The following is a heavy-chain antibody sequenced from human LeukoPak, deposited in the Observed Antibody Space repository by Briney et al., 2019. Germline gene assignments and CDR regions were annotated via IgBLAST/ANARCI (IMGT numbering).Heavy chain of an antibody. D-gene: IGHD1-1*01. CDR2: ISSSGSTI. Sequence: GGSLRLSCAASGFTFSSYEMNWVRQAPGKGLEWVSYISSSGSTIYYADSVKGRFTISRDNAKNSLYRQMNSLRAEDTAVYYCARGTPPRVEFDYWGQGTLVTVSS. J-gene: IGHJ4*02. CDR3: ARGTPPRVEFDY. CDR1: GFTFSSYE. V-gene: IGHV3-48*03.